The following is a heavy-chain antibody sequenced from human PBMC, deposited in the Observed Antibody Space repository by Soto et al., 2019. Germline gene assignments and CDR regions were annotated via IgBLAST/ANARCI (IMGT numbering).Heavy chain of an antibody. J-gene: IGHJ5*02. D-gene: IGHD3-10*01. Sequence: LILSCAASGFIFSRYWMSWVRQAPVKGLEWVANIKQDGSETYYVDSVKGRFTISRDNAKNSLYLQMNRLRAEDTAVYYCAKEGGYGSGSYYRNWFDPWGQGTMVTVSS. CDR3: AKEGGYGSGSYYRNWFDP. CDR1: GFIFSRYW. CDR2: IKQDGSET. V-gene: IGHV3-7*01.